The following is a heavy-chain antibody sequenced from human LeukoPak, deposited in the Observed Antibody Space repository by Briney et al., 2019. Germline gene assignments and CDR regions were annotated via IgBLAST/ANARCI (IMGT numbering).Heavy chain of an antibody. J-gene: IGHJ5*02. CDR3: ARHGLGQSVVVVPAAAGYNWFDP. V-gene: IGHV4-38-2*01. D-gene: IGHD2-2*01. CDR1: GYSISSGYY. CDR2: IYHSGST. Sequence: SETLSLTCAVSGYSISSGYYWGWIRQPPGKGLEWIGSIYHSGSTYYNPSLKSRVTISVDTSKNQFSLKLGSVTAADTAVYYCARHGLGQSVVVVPAAAGYNWFDPWGQGTLVTVSS.